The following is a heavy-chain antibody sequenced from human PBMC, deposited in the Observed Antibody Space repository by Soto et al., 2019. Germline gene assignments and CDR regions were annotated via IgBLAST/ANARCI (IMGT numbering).Heavy chain of an antibody. CDR3: ARGGGYCSSTSCYTTYYYYGMDV. V-gene: IGHV1-2*02. Sequence: ASVKVSCKASGYTFTGYYMHWVRQAPGQGLEWMGWINPNSGGTNYAQKFQGRVTMTRDTSISTAYMELSRLRSDDTAVYYCARGGGYCSSTSCYTTYYYYGMDVWGQGARVTVSS. CDR1: GYTFTGYY. J-gene: IGHJ6*02. D-gene: IGHD2-2*02. CDR2: INPNSGGT.